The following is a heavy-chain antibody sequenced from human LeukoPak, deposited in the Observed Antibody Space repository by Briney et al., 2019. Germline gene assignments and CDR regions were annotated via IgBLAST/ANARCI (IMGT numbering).Heavy chain of an antibody. Sequence: SETLSLTCTVSGGSISSYYWSWIRQPPGKGLEWIGYIYYSGSTNYNPSLKSRVTISVDTSKNQFSLKLSSVTAADTAVYYCARDHGYSSPWGQGTLVTVSS. CDR3: ARDHGYSSP. D-gene: IGHD5-12*01. CDR2: IYYSGST. V-gene: IGHV4-59*12. J-gene: IGHJ5*02. CDR1: GGSISSYY.